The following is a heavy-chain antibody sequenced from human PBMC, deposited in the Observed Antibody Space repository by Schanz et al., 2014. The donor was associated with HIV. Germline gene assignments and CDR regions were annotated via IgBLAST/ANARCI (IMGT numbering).Heavy chain of an antibody. CDR3: ARARAKIEGRPVGNWFDP. CDR1: GYTFTTND. CDR2: MNPNSGHT. D-gene: IGHD6-6*01. J-gene: IGHJ5*02. V-gene: IGHV1-8*01. Sequence: QVQLVQSGAEVKKPGASVKVSCKASGYTFTTNDINWVRQATGQGLEWMGWMNPNSGHTGYAQKFQGRVDMTRTTSISTAYMELRGLTSEDTAVYFCARARAKIEGRPVGNWFDPWGQGTLVTVSS.